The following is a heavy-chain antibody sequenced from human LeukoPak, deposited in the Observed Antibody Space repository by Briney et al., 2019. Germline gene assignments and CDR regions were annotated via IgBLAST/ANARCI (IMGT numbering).Heavy chain of an antibody. CDR2: INHSGST. CDR1: GGSFSGYY. D-gene: IGHD4-23*01. J-gene: IGHJ4*02. CDR3: ARRGLGTTVVTGFDY. Sequence: PSETLSLTCAVYGGSFSGYYWSWIRQPPGKGLEWIGEINHSGSTNYNPSLKSRVTISVDTSKNQFSLKLSSVTAADTAVYYCARRGLGTTVVTGFDYWGQGTLVTVSS. V-gene: IGHV4-34*01.